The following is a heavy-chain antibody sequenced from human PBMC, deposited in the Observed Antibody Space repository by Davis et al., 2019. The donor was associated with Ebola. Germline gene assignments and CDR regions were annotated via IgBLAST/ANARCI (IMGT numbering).Heavy chain of an antibody. J-gene: IGHJ4*02. CDR3: TERGSSV. V-gene: IGHV4-59*03. CDR1: GVSISRHH. D-gene: IGHD3-16*01. CDR2: IYYTGSA. Sequence: PSETLSLTCTVSGVSISRHHWSWIRQPPGKRLEWFGSIYYTGSAYYNSSLASRATISVDTSKNQFSLKLTSVTAADTAMYYCTERGSSVWGQGALVTVSS.